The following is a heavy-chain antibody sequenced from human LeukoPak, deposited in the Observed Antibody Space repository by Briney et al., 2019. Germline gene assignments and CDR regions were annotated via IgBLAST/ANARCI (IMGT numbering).Heavy chain of an antibody. J-gene: IGHJ6*03. CDR1: GVSVSSNSAA. CDR2: TYYRYKCYN. CDR3: ARDLGNIWNYVNYYYYMDV. Sequence: SQTLSLTCAISGVSVSSNSAAWNWIRQSPWRGLEWLGWTYYRYKCYNDYAVSVISRITINSNTSKNQLILQLNAVAPEDTAVYYCARDLGNIWNYVNYYYYMDVWGEGTTVTVPS. D-gene: IGHD1-7*01. V-gene: IGHV6-1*01.